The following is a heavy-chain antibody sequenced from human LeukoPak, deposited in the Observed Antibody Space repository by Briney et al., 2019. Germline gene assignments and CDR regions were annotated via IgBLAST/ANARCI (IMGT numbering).Heavy chain of an antibody. J-gene: IGHJ1*01. V-gene: IGHV3-48*01. CDR2: ISSSSSTI. D-gene: IGHD4-17*01. CDR3: ARAPKPYGDYSLGYFQH. CDR1: GFTFSSYS. Sequence: QTGGSLRLSCAASGFTFSSYSMNWVRQAPGKGLEWVSYISSSSSTIYYADSVKGRFTISRDNAKNSLYLQMNSLRAEDTAVYYCARAPKPYGDYSLGYFQHWGQGTLVTVSS.